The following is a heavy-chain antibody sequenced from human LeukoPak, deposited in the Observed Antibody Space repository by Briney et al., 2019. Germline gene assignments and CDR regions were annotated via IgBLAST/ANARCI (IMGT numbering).Heavy chain of an antibody. Sequence: GGSLRLSCAASGFTFSSYAMSWVRQAPGKGLEWVSATSGSGGSRYYADSVKGRFTISRDNPKDALYLEMNSLRAEDTAVYYCAKYSSSGGYTKGGAFDIWGQGTMVTVSS. J-gene: IGHJ3*02. D-gene: IGHD3/OR15-3a*01. V-gene: IGHV3-23*01. CDR3: AKYSSSGGYTKGGAFDI. CDR1: GFTFSSYA. CDR2: TSGSGGSR.